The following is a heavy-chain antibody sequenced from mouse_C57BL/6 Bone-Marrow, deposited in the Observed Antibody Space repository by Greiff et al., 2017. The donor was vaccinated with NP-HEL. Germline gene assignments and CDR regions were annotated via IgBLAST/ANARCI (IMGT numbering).Heavy chain of an antibody. Sequence: EVKLVESVAELVRPGASVKLSCTASGFNIKNTYMHWVKQRPEQGLEWIGRIEPAKGNTKYVPKFQGKATITADTSSNTAYLQLRSLTSEDTAIYYCARWGTRAYWGQGTLVTVSA. D-gene: IGHD3-3*01. J-gene: IGHJ3*01. CDR2: IEPAKGNT. V-gene: IGHV14-3*01. CDR1: GFNIKNTY. CDR3: ARWGTRAY.